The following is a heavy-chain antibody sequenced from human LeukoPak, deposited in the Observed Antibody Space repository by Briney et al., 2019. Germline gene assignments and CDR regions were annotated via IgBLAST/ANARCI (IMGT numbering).Heavy chain of an antibody. CDR2: LYTSGST. J-gene: IGHJ6*03. D-gene: IGHD3-10*01. Sequence: PSETLSLTCTVSGGSISSNYWSWIRQPAGKGLEWIGRLYTSGSTKYNSSLKSRLTMSVDTSKNQFSLKLSSVTAADTAVYYCARDLRVSSGSGSTYYMDVWGKGTTVTISS. CDR3: ARDLRVSSGSGSTYYMDV. V-gene: IGHV4-4*07. CDR1: GGSISSNY.